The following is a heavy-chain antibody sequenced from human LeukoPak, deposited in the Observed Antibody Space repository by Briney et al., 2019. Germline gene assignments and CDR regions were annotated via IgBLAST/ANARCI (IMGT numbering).Heavy chain of an antibody. CDR2: FIPHFGTA. V-gene: IGHV1-69*13. CDR1: GGTFTNSA. Sequence: SVKVSCKASGGTFTNSAFSWVRQAPGQGLEWMGGFIPHFGTANYAQKFQGRVTIPADESISTAYMQLSSLRSEDTAMYFCTRVITIGQPPYYYYLDLWGKGTTVTVSS. D-gene: IGHD3-10*01. CDR3: TRVITIGQPPYYYYLDL. J-gene: IGHJ6*03.